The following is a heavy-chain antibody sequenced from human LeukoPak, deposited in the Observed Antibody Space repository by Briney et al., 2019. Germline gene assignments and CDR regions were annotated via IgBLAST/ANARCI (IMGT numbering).Heavy chain of an antibody. CDR2: IYHSGST. Sequence: SGTLSLTCAVSGGSISSSNWWSWVRQPPGKGLEWIGEIYHSGSTNYNPSLKSRVTISVDTSKNQFSLKLSSVTAADTAVYYCARVLPEPKWFPSPSWFDPWGQGTLVTVSS. J-gene: IGHJ5*02. V-gene: IGHV4-4*02. D-gene: IGHD3-22*01. CDR3: ARVLPEPKWFPSPSWFDP. CDR1: GGSISSSNW.